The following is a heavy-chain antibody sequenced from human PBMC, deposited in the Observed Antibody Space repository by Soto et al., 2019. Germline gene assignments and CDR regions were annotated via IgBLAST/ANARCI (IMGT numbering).Heavy chain of an antibody. CDR1: GYIFTNFG. D-gene: IGHD6-13*01. J-gene: IGHJ6*02. Sequence: QVQLKQSGPEVRKPGASVRVSCKASGYIFTNFGISWVRQAPGQGLEWMGWISGYNDNTHYAQKLQGRVSMTTDTSTGTAYMGLRSLRSDDTAIYHCVRHSSSWFYYDYGMDVWGQGTTLTVSS. CDR2: ISGYNDNT. CDR3: VRHSSSWFYYDYGMDV. V-gene: IGHV1-18*01.